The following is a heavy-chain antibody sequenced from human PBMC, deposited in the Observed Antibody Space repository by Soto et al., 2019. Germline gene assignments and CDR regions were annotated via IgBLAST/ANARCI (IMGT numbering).Heavy chain of an antibody. CDR1: GFTFSSYE. Sequence: EVQVVESGGGLVQPGGSLRLSCAASGFTFSSYEMNWVRQAPGKGLEWVSYISSSGSTIYYADSVKGRFTISRDNAKNSLYLQMNSLRAEDTAVYYCAREGYYGGNSVGFDYWGQGTLVTVSS. CDR2: ISSSGSTI. D-gene: IGHD4-17*01. V-gene: IGHV3-48*03. CDR3: AREGYYGGNSVGFDY. J-gene: IGHJ4*02.